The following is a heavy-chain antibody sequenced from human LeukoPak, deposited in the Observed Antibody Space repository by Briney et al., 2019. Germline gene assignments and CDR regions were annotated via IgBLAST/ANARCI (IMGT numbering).Heavy chain of an antibody. J-gene: IGHJ4*02. V-gene: IGHV3-43*02. CDR2: IDCAGVNI. CDR1: GFIFDDFA. Sequence: GGSLRLSCAASGFIFDDFAMHWVRQTPGKGLEWVSFIDCAGVNIYYADSVKGRFTISRDNSKNSLYLQMDSVITEDTALYYCAKDILGTGWSPFDSWGQGTLVTVSS. D-gene: IGHD6-19*01. CDR3: AKDILGTGWSPFDS.